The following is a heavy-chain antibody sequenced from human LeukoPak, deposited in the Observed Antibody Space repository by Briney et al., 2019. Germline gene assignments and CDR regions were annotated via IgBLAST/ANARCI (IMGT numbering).Heavy chain of an antibody. CDR2: ISSSSSTI. CDR1: GFTFSSYS. J-gene: IGHJ4*02. D-gene: IGHD3-9*01. V-gene: IGHV3-48*01. Sequence: PGGSLRLSCAASGFTFSSYSMNWVRQAPGKGLEWVSYISSSSSTIYYADSVKGRFTISRDNAKNSLYLQMNSLRAEDTAVYYWARARLRDFDWLLAPFDYWGQGTLVTVSS. CDR3: ARARLRDFDWLLAPFDY.